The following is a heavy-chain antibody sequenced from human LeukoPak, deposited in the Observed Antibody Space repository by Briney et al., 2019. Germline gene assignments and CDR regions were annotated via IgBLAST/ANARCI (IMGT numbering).Heavy chain of an antibody. CDR2: IWYNGSNE. J-gene: IGHJ6*02. D-gene: IGHD2-21*01. V-gene: IGHV3-33*01. CDR1: GFTFGSYG. CDR3: ARSKGIPGYYYGMDV. Sequence: GRSLRLSCAASGFTFGSYGMHWVRQAPGKGLEWVAVIWYNGSNEYYTDSVKGRSTISRENSKNTLSLQMNSRRAEDTAFYYCARSKGIPGYYYGMDVWGQGTTVTVSS.